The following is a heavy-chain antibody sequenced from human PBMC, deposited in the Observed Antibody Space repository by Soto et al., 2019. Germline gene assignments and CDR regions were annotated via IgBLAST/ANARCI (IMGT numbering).Heavy chain of an antibody. CDR2: TYYRSKWYN. J-gene: IGHJ6*02. CDR1: GDSVSSNSAA. CDR3: ALAYSGYDYEGIPYYYYGMDL. D-gene: IGHD5-12*01. V-gene: IGHV6-1*01. Sequence: SQTLSLTCAISGDSVSSNSAAWNWIRQSPSRGLKWLGRTYYRSKWYNDYAVSVKSRITINPDTSKNQFSLQLNSVTPEDTAVYYCALAYSGYDYEGIPYYYYGMDLWGQGTTVTVS.